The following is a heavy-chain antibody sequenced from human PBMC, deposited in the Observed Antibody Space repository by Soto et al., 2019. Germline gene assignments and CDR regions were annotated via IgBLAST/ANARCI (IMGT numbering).Heavy chain of an antibody. CDR2: INPNTVDT. Sequence: QVQLMQSGAEVKKPGASVKVSCKASGYKFTSYYLHWVRQAPGRGPEWVGTINPNTVDTSYAANFQGRVTVTRDTSTSIVHMQLSSLTLEDTAVYYCARDRPPDSWGQGTLVSVSS. CDR3: ARDRPPDS. CDR1: GYKFTSYY. V-gene: IGHV1-46*01. J-gene: IGHJ4*02.